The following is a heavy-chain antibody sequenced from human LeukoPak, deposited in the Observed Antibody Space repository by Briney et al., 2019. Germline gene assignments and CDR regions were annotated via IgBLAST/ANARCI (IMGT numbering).Heavy chain of an antibody. Sequence: PSETLSLTCTVSGGSISSYYWSWIRQPPGKGLEWIGYIYYSGSTNYNPSLKSRVTISVDTSKNQFSLKLSSVTAADTAVYYCARVSSYDYVWGSYRSYYFDYWGQGTLVTVSS. CDR2: IYYSGST. V-gene: IGHV4-59*12. CDR3: ARVSSYDYVWGSYRSYYFDY. CDR1: GGSISSYY. D-gene: IGHD3-16*02. J-gene: IGHJ4*02.